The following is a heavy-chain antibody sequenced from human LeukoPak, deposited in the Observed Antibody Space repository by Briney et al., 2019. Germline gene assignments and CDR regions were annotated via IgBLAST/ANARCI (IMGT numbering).Heavy chain of an antibody. D-gene: IGHD4-17*01. Sequence: SETLSLTCSVSGDSISSYYSSWIRQPPGKGREWIGYIHYSGSTKYNPSLKSRVTISADTSKKQFSLKLSSVTAADTAVYYCARSGIYGDYGIYFDYWGQGTLVTVSS. CDR3: ARSGIYGDYGIYFDY. CDR2: IHYSGST. J-gene: IGHJ4*02. V-gene: IGHV4-59*01. CDR1: GDSISSYY.